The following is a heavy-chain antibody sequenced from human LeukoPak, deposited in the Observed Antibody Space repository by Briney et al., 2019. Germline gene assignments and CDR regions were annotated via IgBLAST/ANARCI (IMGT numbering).Heavy chain of an antibody. Sequence: EGSLRLSCAASGFTFSSYAMHWVRQAPGKGLEWVAVISYDGSNKYYADSVKGRFTISRDNSKNTLYLQMNSLRAEDTAVYYCPRDGVRGFGVDYWGQGTLVTVSS. V-gene: IGHV3-30-3*01. CDR1: GFTFSSYA. CDR2: ISYDGSNK. D-gene: IGHD3-10*01. J-gene: IGHJ4*02. CDR3: PRDGVRGFGVDY.